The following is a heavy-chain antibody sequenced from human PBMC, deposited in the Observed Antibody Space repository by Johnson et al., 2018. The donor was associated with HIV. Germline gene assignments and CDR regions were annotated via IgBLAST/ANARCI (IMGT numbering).Heavy chain of an antibody. CDR2: INWNGGST. Sequence: VQLVESGGGVVQPGRSLRLSCAASGFTFRSYGMHWVRQAPGKGLEWVSGINWNGGSTGYADSVTGRFTIARGNAKNSLYLQMNSLRVEDTAVYYCARGREMATRTGAFDIWGQGTMVTVSS. J-gene: IGHJ3*02. V-gene: IGHV3-20*04. D-gene: IGHD5-24*01. CDR1: GFTFRSYG. CDR3: ARGREMATRTGAFDI.